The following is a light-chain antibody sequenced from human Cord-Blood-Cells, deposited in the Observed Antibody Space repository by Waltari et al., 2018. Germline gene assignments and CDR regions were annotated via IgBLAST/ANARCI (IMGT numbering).Light chain of an antibody. CDR3: AAWDDSLSGVV. J-gene: IGLJ2*01. CDR2: RNN. Sequence: QSVLTQPPSASGTPGPRVPISCSGSSSNIGSHYLYWYQQPPGTAPKLLIYRNNRRPSGVPDRFSGFKSGTSASLAISGLRSEDEADYYCAAWDDSLSGVVFGGGTKLTGL. V-gene: IGLV1-47*01. CDR1: SSNIGSHY.